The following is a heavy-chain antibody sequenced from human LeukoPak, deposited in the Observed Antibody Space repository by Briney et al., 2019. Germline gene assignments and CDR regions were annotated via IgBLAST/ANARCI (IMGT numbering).Heavy chain of an antibody. CDR2: TYYSGST. CDR3: ARDQGGPFDF. Sequence: SETLSLTCTVSGGSISTNYWTWIRQPPGKGLEWIGYTYYSGSTNYNPSLKSRVTISLDTSKNHFSLRLSSLTAADTAVYYSARDQGGPFDFWGRGILVTVSS. CDR1: GGSISTNY. V-gene: IGHV4-59*12. J-gene: IGHJ4*02.